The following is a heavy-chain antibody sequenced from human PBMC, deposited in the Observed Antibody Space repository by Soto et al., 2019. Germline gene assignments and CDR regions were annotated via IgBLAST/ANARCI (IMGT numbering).Heavy chain of an antibody. V-gene: IGHV2-5*01. CDR2: IYWNDDK. CDR1: GFSLSTSGVG. J-gene: IGHJ4*02. Sequence: SGPTLVNPTQTLTLTCTFSGFSLSTSGVGVGWIRQPPGKALEWLALIYWNDDKRYSPSLKSRLTITKDTSKNQVVLTMTNMDPVDTATYYCAHTLYYYGSGSYYSDYWGQGTLVTVSS. CDR3: AHTLYYYGSGSYYSDY. D-gene: IGHD3-10*01.